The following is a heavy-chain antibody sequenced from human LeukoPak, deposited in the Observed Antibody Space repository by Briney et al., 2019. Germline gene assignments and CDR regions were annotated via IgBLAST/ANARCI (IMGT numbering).Heavy chain of an antibody. Sequence: SETLSLTCTVSGDSISSNSYNWGWIRQPPGKGLEWIGNIYYSGSTYYNPSLKSRVTISVDPSKNQFSLKLNSVTAADTAVYYCARSITMVRGVMWVDWFDPWGQGTLVTVSS. J-gene: IGHJ5*02. CDR3: ARSITMVRGVMWVDWFDP. V-gene: IGHV4-39*07. CDR1: GDSISSNSYN. CDR2: IYYSGST. D-gene: IGHD3-10*01.